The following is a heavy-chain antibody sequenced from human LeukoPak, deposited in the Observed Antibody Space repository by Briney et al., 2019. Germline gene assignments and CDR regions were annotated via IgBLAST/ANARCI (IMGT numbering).Heavy chain of an antibody. J-gene: IGHJ1*01. CDR3: VRGSYGDAGYFQH. D-gene: IGHD4-17*01. CDR2: ISSNGGST. V-gene: IGHV3-64D*06. CDR1: GFTFSSYA. Sequence: GGSLRLSCSASGFTFSSYAMRWVRQAPGKGLEYVSAISSNGGSTYYADSVKGRFTISRDNSKNTLYLQMSSLRAEDTAVYYCVRGSYGDAGYFQHWGQGTLVTVSS.